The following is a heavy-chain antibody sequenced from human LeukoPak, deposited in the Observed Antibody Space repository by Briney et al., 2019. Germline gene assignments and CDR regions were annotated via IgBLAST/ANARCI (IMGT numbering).Heavy chain of an antibody. Sequence: PSETLSLTCTVSGGSISGFYWSWIRQPPGKGLEWIGFIYSSGTTRYNPSLKSRVTISVDTSKNQFSLNLDSVTAADTAVYYCARIPYYCDSSGLRYYYYYMDVWGKGTTVTVSS. CDR1: GGSISGFY. D-gene: IGHD3-22*01. CDR3: ARIPYYCDSSGLRYYYYYMDV. J-gene: IGHJ6*03. CDR2: IYSSGTT. V-gene: IGHV4-59*12.